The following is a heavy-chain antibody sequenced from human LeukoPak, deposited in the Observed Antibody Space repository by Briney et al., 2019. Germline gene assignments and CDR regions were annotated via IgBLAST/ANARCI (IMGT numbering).Heavy chain of an antibody. V-gene: IGHV4-59*01. CDR2: IYYSGST. D-gene: IGHD2-15*01. Sequence: PSETLSLTCAVYGGSFSGYYWSWIRQPPGKGLEWIGYIYYSGSTNYNPSLKSRVTISVDTSKNQFSLKLSSVTAADTAVYYCARGGGPDAFDIWGQGTMVTVSS. CDR3: ARGGGPDAFDI. J-gene: IGHJ3*02. CDR1: GGSFSGYY.